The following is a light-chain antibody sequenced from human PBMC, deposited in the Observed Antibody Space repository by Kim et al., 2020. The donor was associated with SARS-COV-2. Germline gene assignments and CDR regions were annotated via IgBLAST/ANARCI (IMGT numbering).Light chain of an antibody. J-gene: IGKJ1*01. Sequence: DIEMTQSPSTLSASVGDRVTITCRASQSISSWLAWYQQKPGKAPKLLIYKASSLESGVPSRFSGSGAGTEFTLTISSLQPDDFGTYYCLQYDSYSWTFGQGTKVDIK. CDR1: QSISSW. V-gene: IGKV1-5*03. CDR3: LQYDSYSWT. CDR2: KAS.